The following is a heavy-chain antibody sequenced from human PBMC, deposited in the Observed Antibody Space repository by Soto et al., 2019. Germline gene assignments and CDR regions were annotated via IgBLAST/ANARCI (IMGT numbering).Heavy chain of an antibody. CDR3: ARSRVVVPASRYWYFDL. D-gene: IGHD2-21*02. CDR1: GGSFSGYY. Sequence: QVQLQQWGAGLLKPSETLSLTCAVYGGSFSGYYWSWIRQPPGKGLEWIGEINHSGSTNYNPSLNRRHTLSFDTSKNQFSRKLSAGTAAETAVYYCARSRVVVPASRYWYFDLWGRGTLVTVSS. V-gene: IGHV4-34*01. J-gene: IGHJ2*01. CDR2: INHSGST.